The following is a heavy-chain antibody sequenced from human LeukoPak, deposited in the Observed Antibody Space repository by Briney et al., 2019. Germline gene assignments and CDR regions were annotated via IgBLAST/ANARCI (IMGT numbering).Heavy chain of an antibody. CDR2: VNPNSGNT. D-gene: IGHD3-22*01. Sequence: ASVKVSCKASGYTFTSYDINWVRQATGQGLEWMGWVNPNSGNTGYAQKFQGRVTMTRNTSISTAYMELSSLRSEDTAVYYCARAWGYYYDSSGYSSWGQGTLVTVSS. V-gene: IGHV1-8*01. CDR3: ARAWGYYYDSSGYSS. CDR1: GYTFTSYD. J-gene: IGHJ4*02.